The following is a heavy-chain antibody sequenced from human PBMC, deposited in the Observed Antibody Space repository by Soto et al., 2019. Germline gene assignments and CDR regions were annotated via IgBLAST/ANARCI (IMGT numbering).Heavy chain of an antibody. D-gene: IGHD3-16*02. Sequence: TLSLTCTVSGGSISSYYWSWIRQPPGKGLEWIGYIYYSGSTNYNPSLKSRVTISVDTSKNQFSLKLSSVTAADTAVYYCARGRLRLGELSLDLDYWGQGTLVTVSS. V-gene: IGHV4-59*08. J-gene: IGHJ4*02. CDR2: IYYSGST. CDR1: GGSISSYY. CDR3: ARGRLRLGELSLDLDY.